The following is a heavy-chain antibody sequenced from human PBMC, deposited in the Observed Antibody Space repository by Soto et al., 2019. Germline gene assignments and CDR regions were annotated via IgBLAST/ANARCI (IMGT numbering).Heavy chain of an antibody. Sequence: QVQLQESGPGLVRPSQTLSLSCTVSGGSVTSGGYYWSWIRHCPGKGLEWIGYIYSSGDTNYNPSLNSRVAMSVDTSKNQFSLQLTSVTVADTAIYYCTSDWGPPVTLGYDSWGHGILVTVSS. CDR1: GGSVTSGGYY. D-gene: IGHD7-27*01. CDR2: IYSSGDT. V-gene: IGHV4-31*03. CDR3: TSDWGPPVTLGYDS. J-gene: IGHJ5*01.